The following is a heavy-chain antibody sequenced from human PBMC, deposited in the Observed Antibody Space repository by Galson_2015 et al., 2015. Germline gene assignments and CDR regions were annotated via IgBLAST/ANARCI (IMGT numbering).Heavy chain of an antibody. CDR3: AKGQWLVRWNWFDP. Sequence: SLRLSCAASGFTFSSYAMSWVRQAPGKGLEWVSAISGSGGSTYYADSVKGRFTISRDNSKNTLYLQMDSLRAEDTAVYYCAKGQWLVRWNWFDPWGQGTLVTVSS. CDR1: GFTFSSYA. D-gene: IGHD6-19*01. V-gene: IGHV3-23*01. CDR2: ISGSGGST. J-gene: IGHJ5*02.